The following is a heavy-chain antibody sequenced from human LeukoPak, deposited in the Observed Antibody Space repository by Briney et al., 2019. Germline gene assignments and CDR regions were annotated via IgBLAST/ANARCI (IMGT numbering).Heavy chain of an antibody. CDR2: INSEGSST. J-gene: IGHJ4*02. Sequence: GGSLRLSCAASGITLSNYWMHWVRQAPGKGLVWVSRINSEGSSTSYADSVKGRFTISRDNAKNTLFLQMNSLRAEDTAVYYYGSVFDYWGQGALVTVSS. CDR1: GITLSNYW. V-gene: IGHV3-74*01. CDR3: GSVFDY.